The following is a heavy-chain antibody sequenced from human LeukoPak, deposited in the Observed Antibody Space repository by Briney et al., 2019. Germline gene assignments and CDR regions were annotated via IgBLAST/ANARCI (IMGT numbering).Heavy chain of an antibody. D-gene: IGHD6-19*01. J-gene: IGHJ4*02. CDR3: ARHGAVLQWLVGVFDY. CDR1: GGSISSYY. V-gene: IGHV4-59*08. Sequence: SETLSLTCTVSGGSISSYYWSWIRQPPGKGLEWIGYIYYSGSTNYNPSLKSRVTISVDTSKNQFSLKLSSVTAADTAVYYCARHGAVLQWLVGVFDYWGQGTLVTVSS. CDR2: IYYSGST.